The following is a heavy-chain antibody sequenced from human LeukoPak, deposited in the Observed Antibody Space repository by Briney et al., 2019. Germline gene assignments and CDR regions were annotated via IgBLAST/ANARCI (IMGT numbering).Heavy chain of an antibody. D-gene: IGHD1-26*01. V-gene: IGHV3-74*01. CDR1: GFTFSSYW. CDR3: ARDRGSYPYYFDD. CDR2: INSDGSST. J-gene: IGHJ4*02. Sequence: GGSLRLSCAASGFTFSSYWMHWVRQAPGKGLVWISRINSDGSSTSYADSVKGRFTISRDNAKNTLYLQMSSLRAEDTAVYYCARDRGSYPYYFDDWGQGTLVTVSS.